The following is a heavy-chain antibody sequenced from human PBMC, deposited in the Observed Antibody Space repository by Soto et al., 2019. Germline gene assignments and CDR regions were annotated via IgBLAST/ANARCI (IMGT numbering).Heavy chain of an antibody. CDR1: GGTFGSYT. Sequence: QVHLVQSGAEVKKPGSSVKVSCTASGGTFGSYTVTWVRQAPGQGLEWMGEIIPMFGTASYAQKFHGRVTLTADKSTTTAHMELSSLSSDDTAVYFCARQRAMPPHFYSGMDVWGQGTTVTVSS. CDR2: IIPMFGTA. D-gene: IGHD2-2*01. J-gene: IGHJ6*02. CDR3: ARQRAMPPHFYSGMDV. V-gene: IGHV1-69*06.